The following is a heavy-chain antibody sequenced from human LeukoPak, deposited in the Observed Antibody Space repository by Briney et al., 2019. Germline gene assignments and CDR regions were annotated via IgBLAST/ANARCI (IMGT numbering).Heavy chain of an antibody. CDR2: IYYSGST. Sequence: SETLSLTCTVSGGSISSSSYYWGWIRQPPGKGLEWIGSIYYSGSTYYNPSLKSRVTISVDTSKNQFSPKLSSVTAADTAVYYCARRQQLAQNWVDPWGQGTLVTVSS. V-gene: IGHV4-39*01. D-gene: IGHD6-13*01. J-gene: IGHJ5*02. CDR3: ARRQQLAQNWVDP. CDR1: GGSISSSSYY.